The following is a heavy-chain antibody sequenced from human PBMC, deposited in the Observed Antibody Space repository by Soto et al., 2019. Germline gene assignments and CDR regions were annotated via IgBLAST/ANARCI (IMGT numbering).Heavy chain of an antibody. CDR3: ARGSDSGLDY. V-gene: IGHV4-30-2*01. CDR2: IYHSGST. Sequence: SETLSLICAVSGGSISSGGYSWSWIRQPPGKGLEWIGYIYHSGSTYYNPSLKSRVTISVDRSKNQFSLKLSSVTAADTAVYYCARGSDSGLDYWGQGTLVTVSS. J-gene: IGHJ4*02. CDR1: GGSISSGGYS. D-gene: IGHD5-12*01.